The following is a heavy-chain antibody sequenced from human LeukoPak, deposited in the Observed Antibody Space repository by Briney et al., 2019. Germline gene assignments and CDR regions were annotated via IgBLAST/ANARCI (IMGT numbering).Heavy chain of an antibody. J-gene: IGHJ6*04. V-gene: IGHV3-30*02. D-gene: IGHD3-10*02. Sequence: GGSLRLSCAASGFRFSDFSMHWVRQAPGKGLEWVAFIRHDGTDKKFADSVKGRFTISRDNSKNTLYLQMNSLRAEDTAVYYCAELGITMIGGVWGKGTTVTISS. CDR1: GFRFSDFS. CDR3: AELGITMIGGV. CDR2: IRHDGTDK.